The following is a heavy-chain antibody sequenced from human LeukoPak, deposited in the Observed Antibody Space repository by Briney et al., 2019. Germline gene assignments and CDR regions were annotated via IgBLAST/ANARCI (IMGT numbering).Heavy chain of an antibody. CDR1: GFTFSSYG. CDR3: ARDRGYFY. J-gene: IGHJ4*02. D-gene: IGHD5-18*01. CDR2: VDQDGSEE. V-gene: IGHV3-7*01. Sequence: GGSLRLSCAASGFTFSSYGMSWVRQVPGKGLEWVANVDQDGSEEYYVDSVKGRFTISRDNAKNSLYLQMNSLRAEDTAVYYCARDRGYFYWGQGTLVTVSS.